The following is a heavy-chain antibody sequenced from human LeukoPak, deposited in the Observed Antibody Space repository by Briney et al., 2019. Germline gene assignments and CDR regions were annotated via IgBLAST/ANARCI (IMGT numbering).Heavy chain of an antibody. V-gene: IGHV3-48*01. CDR3: ARDSRSHCGTDACYGPYFDY. CDR1: GFTFSSYA. D-gene: IGHD2-2*01. Sequence: GGSLRLSCAASGFTFSSYAMSWVRQAPGKGLEWSSHIRSSSTTIYYADSVKGRFTISRDNAENSVYLQMNSLRVEDTAVYFCARDSRSHCGTDACYGPYFDYWGQGILVAVSS. J-gene: IGHJ4*02. CDR2: IRSSSTTI.